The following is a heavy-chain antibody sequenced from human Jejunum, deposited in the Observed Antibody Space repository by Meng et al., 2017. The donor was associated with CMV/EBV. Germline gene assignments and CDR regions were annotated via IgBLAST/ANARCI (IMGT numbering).Heavy chain of an antibody. Sequence: CTVSGASITTNWWSRVRQPPGKGLEWIGEIYHTGSTNYNPSVKSRVTMSVDKSKNHFSLTLSSVTAADTAVYYCARALYYDSGPDTWGQGILVTVSS. CDR3: ARALYYDSGPDT. D-gene: IGHD3-22*01. J-gene: IGHJ5*02. CDR1: GASITTNW. V-gene: IGHV4-4*02. CDR2: IYHTGST.